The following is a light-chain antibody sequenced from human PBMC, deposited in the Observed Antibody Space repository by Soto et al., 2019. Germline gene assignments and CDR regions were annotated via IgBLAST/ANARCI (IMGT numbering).Light chain of an antibody. CDR3: QQYYTTPIT. V-gene: IGKV4-1*01. J-gene: IGKJ5*01. CDR1: QSVFYSSNNKNY. Sequence: DIVLTQSPDSLPVSLGERATINCKSTQSVFYSSNNKNYLAWFQEKPGQPPKLLIYWASTWQSGVPDRFSGSGSGTDFTLTISSLQAEDVAVYYCQQYYTTPITFGQGTRLEIK. CDR2: WAS.